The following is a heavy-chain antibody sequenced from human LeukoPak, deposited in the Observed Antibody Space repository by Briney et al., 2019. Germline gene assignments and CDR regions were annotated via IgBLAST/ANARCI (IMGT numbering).Heavy chain of an antibody. Sequence: SETLSLSCTVSGGSISSGDYYWSWIRQPPGKGLEWIGEINHSGSTNYNPSLKSRVTISVDTSKNQFSLKLSSVTAADTAVYYCARGDELIAARQIDYWGQGTLVTVSS. J-gene: IGHJ4*02. CDR2: INHSGST. CDR1: GGSISSGDYY. V-gene: IGHV4-30-4*01. CDR3: ARGDELIAARQIDY. D-gene: IGHD6-6*01.